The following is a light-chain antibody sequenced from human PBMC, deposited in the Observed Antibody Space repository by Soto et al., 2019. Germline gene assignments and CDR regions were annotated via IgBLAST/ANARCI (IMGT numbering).Light chain of an antibody. V-gene: IGKV3-20*01. CDR1: ESVSGSS. Sequence: EIVLTQSPGTLPLSPGERATLSCRASESVSGSSLAWYQQKPGQAPRLLISGASRRATGIPDRFSGSGSGTDFTLSISSLEPADFAVYYGPQYASSVLTFGGGTNVEIK. CDR2: GAS. CDR3: PQYASSVLT. J-gene: IGKJ4*01.